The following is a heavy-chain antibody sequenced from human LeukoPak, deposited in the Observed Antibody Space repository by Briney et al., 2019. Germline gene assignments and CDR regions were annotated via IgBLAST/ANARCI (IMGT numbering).Heavy chain of an antibody. V-gene: IGHV4-34*01. CDR1: GGSFSGYY. Sequence: SETLSLTCAVYGGSFSGYYWSWIRQPPGKGLEWIGEINHSGSTNYNPSLKSRVTTSVDTSKNQFSLKLSSVTAADTAVYYCARRYYGSGRRFDPWGQGTLVTVSS. D-gene: IGHD3-10*01. CDR2: INHSGST. CDR3: ARRYYGSGRRFDP. J-gene: IGHJ5*02.